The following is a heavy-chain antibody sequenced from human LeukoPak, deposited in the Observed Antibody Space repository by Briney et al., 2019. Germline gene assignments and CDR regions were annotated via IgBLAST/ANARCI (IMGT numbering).Heavy chain of an antibody. J-gene: IGHJ4*02. Sequence: PGGSLRLSCAASGFTFSRYWMNWVRQAPGKGLEWVANIQQDGSERYYVDSVKGRFTISRDNAKNSLYLQMNSLRAEDTAVYYCARGSVAALRGYWGQGTLVTVSS. CDR1: GFTFSRYW. V-gene: IGHV3-7*01. CDR2: IQQDGSER. D-gene: IGHD6-6*01. CDR3: ARGSVAALRGY.